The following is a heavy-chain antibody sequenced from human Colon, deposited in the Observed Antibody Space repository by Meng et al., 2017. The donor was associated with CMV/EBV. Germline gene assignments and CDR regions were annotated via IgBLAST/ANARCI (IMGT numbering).Heavy chain of an antibody. CDR3: ASTVGYQLLPGGMDV. D-gene: IGHD2-2*01. Sequence: SVKVSCKASGATFSSYTISWVRQAPGQGLEWMGRIIPILGIANYAQKFQGRVTITADKSTSTTYMELSSLRSEDTAVYYCASTVGYQLLPGGMDVWGQGTTVTVSS. CDR2: IIPILGIA. CDR1: GATFSSYT. V-gene: IGHV1-69*02. J-gene: IGHJ6*02.